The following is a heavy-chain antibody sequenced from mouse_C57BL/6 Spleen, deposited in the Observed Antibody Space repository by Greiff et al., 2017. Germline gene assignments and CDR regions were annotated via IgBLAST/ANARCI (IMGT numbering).Heavy chain of an antibody. CDR2: IDPENGDT. CDR3: TTGYGSTFDY. V-gene: IGHV14-4*01. D-gene: IGHD1-1*01. CDR1: GFNIKDDY. Sequence: VQLKESGAELVRPGASVKLSCTASGFNIKDDYMHWVKQRPEQGLEWIGWIDPENGDTEYASKFQGKATITADTSSNTAYLQLSSLTSEDTAVYYCTTGYGSTFDYWGQGTTLTVSS. J-gene: IGHJ2*01.